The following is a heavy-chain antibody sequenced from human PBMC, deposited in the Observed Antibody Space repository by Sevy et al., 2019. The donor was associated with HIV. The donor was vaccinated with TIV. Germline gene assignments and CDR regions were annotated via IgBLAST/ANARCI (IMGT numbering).Heavy chain of an antibody. CDR2: ISYDGSIK. Sequence: GGSLRLSCAASRFTFSGYAMHWVRQAPGQGLKWVAAISYDGSIKYYADSVKGRFTISRDNSKNTLYLQMNSLRAEDTAVYYCAKDPGYSSDRYAPAFYFDYWGQGTLVTVSS. CDR3: AKDPGYSSDRYAPAFYFDY. V-gene: IGHV3-30*18. CDR1: RFTFSGYA. D-gene: IGHD5-12*01. J-gene: IGHJ4*02.